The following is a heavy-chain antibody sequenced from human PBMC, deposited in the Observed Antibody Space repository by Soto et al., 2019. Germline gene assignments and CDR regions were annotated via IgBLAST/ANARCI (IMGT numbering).Heavy chain of an antibody. CDR1: GGSFSGYY. V-gene: IGHV4-34*01. CDR2: INHSGST. CDR3: ARGIVAAAGIYYYYYYYMDV. J-gene: IGHJ6*03. Sequence: SETLSLTCAVYGGSFSGYYWSWIRQPPGKGLEWIGEINHSGSTNYNPSLKSRVTISVDTSKNRFSLKLGSVTAADTVVYYCARGIVAAAGIYYYYYYYMDVWGKGTTVTVSS. D-gene: IGHD6-13*01.